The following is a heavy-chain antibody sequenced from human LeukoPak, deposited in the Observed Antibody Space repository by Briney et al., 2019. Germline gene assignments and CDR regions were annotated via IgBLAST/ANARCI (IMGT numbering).Heavy chain of an antibody. V-gene: IGHV1-18*01. CDR3: ARGAYCGGDCAPVFDY. CDR2: ISAYNGNT. D-gene: IGHD2-21*02. CDR1: GYTFTSYG. Sequence: ASVKVSCTASGYTFTSYGISWVRQAPGQGLEWMGWISAYNGNTNYAQKFQGRVTITADESTSTAYMELSSLRSEDTAVYYCARGAYCGGDCAPVFDYWGQGTLVTVSS. J-gene: IGHJ4*02.